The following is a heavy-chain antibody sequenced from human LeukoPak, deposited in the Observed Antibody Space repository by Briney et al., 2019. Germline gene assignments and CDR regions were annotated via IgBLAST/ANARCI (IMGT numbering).Heavy chain of an antibody. V-gene: IGHV3-64D*06. CDR3: VKDFGRVRGTPDS. CDR2: ISGSGNGGGI. J-gene: IGHJ4*02. CDR1: GFAFSIYT. Sequence: PGGSLRLSCSASGFAFSIYTMYWVRQAPGKGPEYVSTISGSGNGGGIYYADSVKGRFTISRDDSKSTLYLQMNGLRSEDTAVYYCVKDFGRVRGTPDSWGQGTLVTVSS. D-gene: IGHD3-10*01.